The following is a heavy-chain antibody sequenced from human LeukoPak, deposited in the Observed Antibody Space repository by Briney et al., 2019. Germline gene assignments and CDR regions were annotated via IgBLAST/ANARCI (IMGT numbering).Heavy chain of an antibody. J-gene: IGHJ4*02. D-gene: IGHD3-10*01. CDR1: GYTFTSCY. CDR2: FNPNSGAT. CDR3: ARGASYYGSGSYLY. Sequence: ASVKVSCKASGYTFTSCYMFWVRQAPGQGLEWMGIFNPNSGATSYAQMFQGRIRMTGDTSTRTVYMELSSLRSEDTAMYYCARGASYYGSGSYLYWGQGTLVTVSA. V-gene: IGHV1-46*01.